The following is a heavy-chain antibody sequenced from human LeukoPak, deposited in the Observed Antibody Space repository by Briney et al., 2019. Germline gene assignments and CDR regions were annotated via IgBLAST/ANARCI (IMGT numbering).Heavy chain of an antibody. D-gene: IGHD2-2*01. CDR3: ARALYHTFDY. CDR2: ISADNGNT. V-gene: IGHV1-18*01. J-gene: IGHJ4*02. CDR1: GGTFSSYA. Sequence: ASVKVSCKASGGTFSSYAISWVRQAPGQGLGWMGWISADNGNTNYVQKFQGRVTMTTDTSTSTAYMELRSLRSDDTAVYYCARALYHTFDYWGQGTLVTVSS.